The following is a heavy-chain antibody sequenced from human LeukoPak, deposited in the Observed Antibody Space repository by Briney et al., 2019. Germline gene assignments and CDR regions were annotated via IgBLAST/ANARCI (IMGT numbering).Heavy chain of an antibody. J-gene: IGHJ4*02. Sequence: RSGGSLRLSCAASGFTFSSYWMSCVRQSPGRGLEWVANIKQDGSEEYCVDSLKGRFTISRDNAKNSLFLQMNSLRAEDTAVYYCARRGVASSCDYWGQGTLVTVSS. V-gene: IGHV3-7*01. D-gene: IGHD5-12*01. CDR2: IKQDGSEE. CDR1: GFTFSSYW. CDR3: ARRGVASSCDY.